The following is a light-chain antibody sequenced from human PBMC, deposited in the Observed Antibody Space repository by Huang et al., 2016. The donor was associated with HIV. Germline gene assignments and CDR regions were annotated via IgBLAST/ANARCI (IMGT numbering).Light chain of an antibody. CDR3: QQYNNWPPLIT. J-gene: IGKJ5*01. CDR1: QSVSSN. CDR2: GAS. V-gene: IGKV3-15*01. Sequence: EIVMTQSPATLSVSPGERATLPCRASQSVSSNLAWYQQQPGQAPRLLIYGASTRATGIPARFSGSGSGTEFTLTISSLQSEDFAVYYCQQYNNWPPLITFGQGTRLEIK.